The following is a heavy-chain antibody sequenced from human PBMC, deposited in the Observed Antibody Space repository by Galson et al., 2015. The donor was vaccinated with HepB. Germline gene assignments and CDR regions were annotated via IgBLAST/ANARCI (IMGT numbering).Heavy chain of an antibody. CDR1: GFTFSNYA. CDR3: ARTGPGPGTFNI. D-gene: IGHD1-1*01. CDR2: ISYDGSNK. V-gene: IGHV3-30-3*01. Sequence: SLRLSCAASGFTFSNYAMHWVRQAPVKGLEWVAVISYDGSNKYYAASVKGRFTISRDNSKNTLYLQVSSLRAEDTAVYYCARTGPGPGTFNIWGQGTVVTVSS. J-gene: IGHJ3*02.